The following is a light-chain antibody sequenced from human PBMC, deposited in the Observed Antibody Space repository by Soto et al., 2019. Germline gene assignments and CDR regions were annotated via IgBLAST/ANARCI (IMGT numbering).Light chain of an antibody. CDR2: DVS. V-gene: IGLV2-14*01. CDR1: SSDVGGYNY. Sequence: QSVLTQPASVSGSPGQSITISCTGTSSDVGGYNYVSWYQQHPGKAPKLMIYDVSNRPSGVSNRFSGAKSGNTASLTISGLQGEDWADYYCSSYTSSSTLVVFGGGTKVTVL. J-gene: IGLJ2*01. CDR3: SSYTSSSTLVV.